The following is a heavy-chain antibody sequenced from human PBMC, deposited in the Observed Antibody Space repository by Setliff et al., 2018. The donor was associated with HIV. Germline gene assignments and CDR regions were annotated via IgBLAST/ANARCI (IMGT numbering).Heavy chain of an antibody. CDR2: FDPEDGET. CDR1: GDTFNSYA. Sequence: GASVKVSCKASGDTFNSYAISWVRQAPGQGLEWMANFDPEDGETFYAQKFQGRLTMTEDTSTDTAYMELSSLRSDDTAMYYCATDPGYSSTWYSESFQHWGQGTVVTVSS. J-gene: IGHJ1*01. CDR3: ATDPGYSSTWYSESFQH. V-gene: IGHV1-24*01. D-gene: IGHD6-13*01.